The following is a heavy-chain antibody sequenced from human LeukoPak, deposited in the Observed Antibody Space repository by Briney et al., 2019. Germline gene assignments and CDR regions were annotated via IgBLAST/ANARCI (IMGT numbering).Heavy chain of an antibody. Sequence: SETLSLTCTVFGGSISSGGYYWSWIRQHPGKGLEWVGEINHSGSTNYNPSLKSRVTISVDTSKNQFSLKLSPVTAADTAVYYCATDTIFGVVNWGQGTLVTVSS. J-gene: IGHJ4*02. CDR2: INHSGST. V-gene: IGHV4-31*03. D-gene: IGHD3-3*01. CDR1: GGSISSGGYY. CDR3: ATDTIFGVVN.